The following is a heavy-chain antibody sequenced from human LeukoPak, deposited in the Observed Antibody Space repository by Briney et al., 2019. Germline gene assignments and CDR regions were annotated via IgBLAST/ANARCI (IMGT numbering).Heavy chain of an antibody. V-gene: IGHV4-59*01. Sequence: SETLSLTCTVSGGSINNNYWSWFRQPPGKGLEWIGYIYYSGSTNYNPSLKSRVTISVDTSKSQFSLKLSPVTAADTAVYYCASHKGFWGQGTLVTVSS. CDR1: GGSINNNY. J-gene: IGHJ4*02. CDR2: IYYSGST. CDR3: ASHKGF.